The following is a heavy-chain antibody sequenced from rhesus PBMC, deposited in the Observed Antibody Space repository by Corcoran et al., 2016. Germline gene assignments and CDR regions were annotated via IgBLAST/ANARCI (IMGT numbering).Heavy chain of an antibody. Sequence: QVQLQESGPGLVKPSETLSLTCAVSGGSLSSYWWSWIRHPAVKGLEWIGEINGNSGSTNYNPSLKSRVTISKDASKNQFSLKLSSVTAADTAVYYCARYCTGSGCYGVSGPGVLVTVSS. D-gene: IGHD2-21*01. CDR3: ARYCTGSGCYGV. J-gene: IGHJ5-1*01. CDR1: GGSLSSYW. CDR2: INGNSGST. V-gene: IGHV4-80*01.